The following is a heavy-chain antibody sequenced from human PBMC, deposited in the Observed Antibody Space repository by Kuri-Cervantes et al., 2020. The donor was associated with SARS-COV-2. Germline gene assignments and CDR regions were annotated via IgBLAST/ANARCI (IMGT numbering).Heavy chain of an antibody. CDR2: ISYDGSNK. Sequence: GESLKISCAASGFTFSSYAMSWVRQAPGKGLEWVAVISYDGSNKYYADSVKGRFTISRDNSKNTLYLQMNSLRAEDTAVYYCARGPLAYYYYYIDVWGKGTTVTVSS. J-gene: IGHJ6*03. D-gene: IGHD1-14*01. CDR1: GFTFSSYA. CDR3: ARGPLAYYYYYIDV. V-gene: IGHV3-30-3*01.